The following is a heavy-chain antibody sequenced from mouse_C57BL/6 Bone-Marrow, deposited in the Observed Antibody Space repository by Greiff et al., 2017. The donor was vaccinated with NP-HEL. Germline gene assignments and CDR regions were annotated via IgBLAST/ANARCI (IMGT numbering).Heavy chain of an antibody. J-gene: IGHJ3*01. V-gene: IGHV1-19*01. Sequence: VQLQQSGPVLVKPGASVKMSCKASGYTFTDYYMNWVKQSHGKSLEWIGVINPYNGGTSYNQKFKGKATLTVDKSSSTAYMELNSLTSEDSAVYYCARFDGYYVRFAYWGQGTLVTDSA. CDR1: GYTFTDYY. CDR2: INPYNGGT. D-gene: IGHD2-3*01. CDR3: ARFDGYYVRFAY.